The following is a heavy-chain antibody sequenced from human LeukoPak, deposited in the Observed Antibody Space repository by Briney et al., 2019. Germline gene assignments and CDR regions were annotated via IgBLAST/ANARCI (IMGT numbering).Heavy chain of an antibody. CDR1: GFTFSSYG. V-gene: IGHV3-30*18. CDR3: AKDSSSGSSYYFHGMEV. CDR2: ISYDGSNK. D-gene: IGHD3-10*01. Sequence: PGGSLRLSCAASGFTFSSYGMHWVRQAPGKGLEWVAVISYDGSNKYYGDSVKGRFTISRDNSKNTLYLQVNSVRIDDTAVYYCAKDSSSGSSYYFHGMEVWGLGTTVTVSS. J-gene: IGHJ6*02.